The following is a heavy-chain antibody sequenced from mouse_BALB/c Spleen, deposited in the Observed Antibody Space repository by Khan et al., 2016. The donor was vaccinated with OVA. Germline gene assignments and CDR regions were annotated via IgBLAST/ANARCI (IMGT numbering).Heavy chain of an antibody. V-gene: IGHV1-80*01. Sequence: VELVESGAELVRPGSSVKISCKASGYAFSSYWMNWVKQRPGQGLEWIGQIYTGDGDTNYNGKFKGKATLTADKSSSTAYMQLSSLTSEDSAVYFCARHYVMDYWGQGTSVTVSS. CDR1: GYAFSSYW. J-gene: IGHJ4*01. CDR2: IYTGDGDT. CDR3: ARHYVMDY.